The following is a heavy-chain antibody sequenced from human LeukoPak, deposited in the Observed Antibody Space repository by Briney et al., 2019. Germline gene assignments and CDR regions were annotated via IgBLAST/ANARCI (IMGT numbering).Heavy chain of an antibody. CDR3: AREWAGSSGLFDY. Sequence: ASVKVSCKATGGTFSSYAISWVRQAPGQGLEWMGGIIPIFGTANYAQKFQGRVTITADESTSTAYMELSSLRSEDTAVYYCAREWAGSSGLFDYWGQGTQVTVSS. CDR1: GGTFSSYA. D-gene: IGHD3-22*01. CDR2: IIPIFGTA. V-gene: IGHV1-69*13. J-gene: IGHJ4*02.